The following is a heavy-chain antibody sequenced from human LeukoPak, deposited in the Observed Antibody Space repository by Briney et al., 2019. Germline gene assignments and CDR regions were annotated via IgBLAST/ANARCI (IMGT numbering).Heavy chain of an antibody. V-gene: IGHV3-23*01. CDR3: AKSTLRVITGTPIDY. D-gene: IGHD1-7*01. J-gene: IGHJ4*02. Sequence: GGSLRLSRAASRFTLSSYAMSWVRQAPGKGLEWVSAISGSGGSTYYADSVKGRFTISRDNSKNTLYLQMNSLRAEDTAVYYCAKSTLRVITGTPIDYWGQGTLVTVSS. CDR1: RFTLSSYA. CDR2: ISGSGGST.